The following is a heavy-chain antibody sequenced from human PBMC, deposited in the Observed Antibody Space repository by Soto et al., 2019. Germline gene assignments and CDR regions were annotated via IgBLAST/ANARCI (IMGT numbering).Heavy chain of an antibody. Sequence: GWSLRLSCAASVFTFSINNMHWVRQAPGRGLEWVAVISNDGNNKYYADSVKGRFTLSRDNSKNMVYLQMDSLRVEDTAVYYCAKDHQTYNWDYLFDSWGPGTLVTVSS. D-gene: IGHD1-7*01. CDR3: AKDHQTYNWDYLFDS. CDR1: VFTFSINN. CDR2: ISNDGNNK. V-gene: IGHV3-30*18. J-gene: IGHJ4*02.